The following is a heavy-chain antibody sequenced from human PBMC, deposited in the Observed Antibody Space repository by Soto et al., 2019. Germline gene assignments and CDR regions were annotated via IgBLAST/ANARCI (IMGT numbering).Heavy chain of an antibody. CDR3: AKDVCSGSATGCYTRLDS. CDR1: GFTFHDYA. V-gene: IGHV3-43D*04. D-gene: IGHD3-9*01. Sequence: GGSLRLSCAASGFTFHDYAMHWVRQVPGKGLEWVSLINWDGSKSYYADSVKGRFLISRDNSKKSLSLLMSSLRTEDTAFYYCAKDVCSGSATGCYTRLDSWGRGTQVTVSS. J-gene: IGHJ4*02. CDR2: INWDGSKS.